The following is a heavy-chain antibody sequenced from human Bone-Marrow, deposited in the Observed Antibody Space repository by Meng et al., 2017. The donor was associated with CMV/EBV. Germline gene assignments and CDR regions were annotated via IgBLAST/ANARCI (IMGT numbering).Heavy chain of an antibody. D-gene: IGHD3-22*01. Sequence: ASVKVSCKASGYTFTSYDINWVRQATGQGLEWMGWMNPNSGNTGYVQKFQGRVTMTRNTSISTAYMELSSLRSEDTAVYYCARGTMIVVVIANYYALDVWGQGTTVTVSS. CDR1: GYTFTSYD. CDR3: ARGTMIVVVIANYYALDV. CDR2: MNPNSGNT. V-gene: IGHV1-8*01. J-gene: IGHJ6*02.